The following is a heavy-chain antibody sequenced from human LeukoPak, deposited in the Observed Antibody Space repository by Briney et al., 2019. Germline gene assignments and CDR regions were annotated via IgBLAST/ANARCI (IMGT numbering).Heavy chain of an antibody. D-gene: IGHD3-22*01. CDR3: TTDPPAAYYYDSSGYYSLDY. CDR2: IKSKTDGGTT. J-gene: IGHJ4*02. Sequence: GSLRLSCAASGFTFSNAWMSWVRQAPGKGLEWVGRIKSKTDGGTTDYAAPVKGRFTISRDDSKNTLYLQMNSLKTEDTAVYYCTTDPPAAYYYDSSGYYSLDYWGQGTLVTVSS. CDR1: GFTFSNAW. V-gene: IGHV3-15*01.